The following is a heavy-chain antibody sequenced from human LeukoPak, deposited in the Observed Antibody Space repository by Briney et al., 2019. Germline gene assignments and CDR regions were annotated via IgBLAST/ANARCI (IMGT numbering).Heavy chain of an antibody. D-gene: IGHD1-26*01. CDR1: GFTFSSFE. CDR2: ISSSGHTI. CDR3: TNSLVQPTAYFDY. J-gene: IGHJ4*02. Sequence: HPGGSLRLSCAASGFTFSSFEMNWVRQAPGKGLEWVSYISSSGHTIYYADSVKGRFTISRDDARNSLYLQMSSLRAEDTAVYYCTNSLVQPTAYFDYWGQGILVTVSS. V-gene: IGHV3-48*03.